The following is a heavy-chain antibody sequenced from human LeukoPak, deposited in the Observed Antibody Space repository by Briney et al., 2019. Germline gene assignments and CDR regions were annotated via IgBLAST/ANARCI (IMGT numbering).Heavy chain of an antibody. D-gene: IGHD6-19*01. J-gene: IGHJ4*02. V-gene: IGHV1-69*13. Sequence: SVTVSCTASGGTFSSYAISWVRQAPGQGLEWMGGIIPIFGTANYAQKFQGRVTITADESTSTAYMELSSLRSEDTAVYYCARGQSSGWRPFDYWGQGTLVTVSS. CDR1: GGTFSSYA. CDR2: IIPIFGTA. CDR3: ARGQSSGWRPFDY.